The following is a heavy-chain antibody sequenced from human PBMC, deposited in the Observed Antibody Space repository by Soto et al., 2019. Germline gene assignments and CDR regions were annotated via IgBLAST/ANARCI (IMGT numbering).Heavy chain of an antibody. CDR3: ARDNQLVREDPDAFDI. CDR2: IYSGGST. V-gene: IGHV3-53*01. D-gene: IGHD6-13*01. Sequence: GSLRLSCAASGFTVSSNYMSWVRQAPGKGLEWVSVIYSGGSTYYADSVKGRFTISRDNSKNTLYLQMNSLRAEDTAVYYCARDNQLVREDPDAFDIWGQGTMVTVSS. J-gene: IGHJ3*02. CDR1: GFTVSSNY.